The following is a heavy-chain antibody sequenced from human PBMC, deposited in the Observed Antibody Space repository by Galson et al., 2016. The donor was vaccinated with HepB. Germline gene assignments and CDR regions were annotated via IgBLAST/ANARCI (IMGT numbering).Heavy chain of an antibody. CDR1: GFTFNNYA. Sequence: SLRLSCAASGFTFNNYALHWVRQAPGKGLEWVAGLSHDGNKEYYADSAKGRFTISRDNSRNTVYLQINGLRPDDTAVYYCAGGRQMWFLRPSAYWGQGTQVIVS. J-gene: IGHJ4*02. CDR2: LSHDGNKE. CDR3: AGGRQMWFLRPSAY. V-gene: IGHV3-30-3*01. D-gene: IGHD2-21*01.